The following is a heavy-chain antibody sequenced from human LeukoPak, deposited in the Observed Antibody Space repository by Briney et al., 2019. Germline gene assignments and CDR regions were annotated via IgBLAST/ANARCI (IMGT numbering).Heavy chain of an antibody. CDR3: ARGALYGDYVFDY. V-gene: IGHV3-53*01. CDR1: GFTFSSNY. CDR2: IYSGGST. D-gene: IGHD4-17*01. J-gene: IGHJ4*02. Sequence: PGGSLRLSCAASGFTFSSNYMSWVRQAPGKGLEWVSVIYSGGSTYYADSVKGRFTISRDNSKNTLYLQMNSLRAEDTAVYYCARGALYGDYVFDYWGQGTLVTVSS.